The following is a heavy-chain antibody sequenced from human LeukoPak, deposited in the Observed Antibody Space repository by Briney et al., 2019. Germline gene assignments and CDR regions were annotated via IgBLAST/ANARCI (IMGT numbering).Heavy chain of an antibody. CDR2: ISSNGGST. CDR3: ARGERIVVVPAATDY. J-gene: IGHJ4*02. D-gene: IGHD2-2*01. Sequence: GGSLRLSCAASGFTFSSYAMHWARPAPGKGREYVSAISSNGGSTYYANSVKGRFTISRDNSKNTLYLQMGSLRAEDMAVYYCARGERIVVVPAATDYWGQGTLVTVSS. CDR1: GFTFSSYA. V-gene: IGHV3-64*01.